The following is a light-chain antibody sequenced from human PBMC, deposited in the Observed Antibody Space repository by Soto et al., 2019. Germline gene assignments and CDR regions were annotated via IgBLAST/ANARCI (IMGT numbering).Light chain of an antibody. CDR2: RVS. J-gene: IGKJ1*01. V-gene: IGKV2-24*01. Sequence: VMTQSPLSSPVTLGQPASISCRSSQSLAHSNGDTYLSWIHQRPGQPPRLLIYRVSNRLSGVPDRFSGSGSGPDFTLKISRVEAEDVGVFYCMQATHFPRTFGQGTKVDIK. CDR1: QSLAHSNGDTY. CDR3: MQATHFPRT.